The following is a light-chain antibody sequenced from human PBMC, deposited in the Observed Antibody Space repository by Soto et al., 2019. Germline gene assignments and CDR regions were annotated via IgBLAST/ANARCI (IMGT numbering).Light chain of an antibody. CDR3: QQYKDWPLIT. J-gene: IGKJ5*01. V-gene: IGKV1-39*01. CDR1: QSISRY. CDR2: AAS. Sequence: DIQMTQSPSSLSASVGDRVTITCRASQSISRYLNWYQQKPGEAPKFLIYAASTLQSGVPSRFSGSGSGTDFTLTISSLQPEDFATYYCQQYKDWPLITFGQGTRLEIK.